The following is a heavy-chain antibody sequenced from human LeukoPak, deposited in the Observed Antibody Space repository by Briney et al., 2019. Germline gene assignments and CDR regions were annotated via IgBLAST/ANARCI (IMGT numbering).Heavy chain of an antibody. Sequence: ASVKVSCMASGYTFTGYYMHWVRQAPGQGLEWMGWINPNSGGTNYAQKFQGRVTMTRDTSISTAYMELSRLRSDDTAVYYCARGYVAAAGTFDYWGQGTLVTVSS. D-gene: IGHD6-13*01. CDR2: INPNSGGT. CDR1: GYTFTGYY. CDR3: ARGYVAAAGTFDY. V-gene: IGHV1-2*02. J-gene: IGHJ4*02.